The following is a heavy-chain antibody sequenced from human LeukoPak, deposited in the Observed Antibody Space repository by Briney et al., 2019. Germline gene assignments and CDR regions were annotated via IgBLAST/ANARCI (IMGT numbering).Heavy chain of an antibody. CDR3: ARVRYQRRSYWYFDR. Sequence: SETLSLTCAVYGGSFSGYYWSWIRQPPGKGLEWIGEINHSGSTNYNPSLKSRVTISVDTSKNQFSLKLSSVTAADTAVYYCARVRYQRRSYWYFDRWGRGTLVTVSS. V-gene: IGHV4-34*01. CDR2: INHSGST. J-gene: IGHJ2*01. CDR1: GGSFSGYY. D-gene: IGHD2-2*01.